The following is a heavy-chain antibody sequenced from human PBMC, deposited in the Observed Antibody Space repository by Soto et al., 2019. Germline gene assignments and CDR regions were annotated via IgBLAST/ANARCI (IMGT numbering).Heavy chain of an antibody. V-gene: IGHV3-74*01. CDR1: GFTFSSYW. J-gene: IGHJ4*02. D-gene: IGHD4-4*01. CDR3: TRGLPNYSSFDT. Sequence: EVQLVESGGGLVQPGESLRLSYAASGFTFSSYWMHWIRQAPGKGLVWVSRVSSDGSSTVYANSVKGRLTISRVNAKNTLYLQMNSLSDEDTAVYYCTRGLPNYSSFDTWGQGTLFTVSS. CDR2: VSSDGSST.